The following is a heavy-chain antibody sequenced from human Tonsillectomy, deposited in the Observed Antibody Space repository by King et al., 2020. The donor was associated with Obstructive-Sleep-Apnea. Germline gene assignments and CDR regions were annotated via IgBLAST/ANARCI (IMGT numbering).Heavy chain of an antibody. V-gene: IGHV3-30*04. J-gene: IGHJ1*01. Sequence: VQLVESGGGVVQPGRSLRLSCAASGFTFIPYAMHWVRQAPGKGLEWVAVISYDGTIKFYADSVKGRFTISRDNSKNTLYRQMNILRAEDTAVYYCARDQMATISVDGVFQDWGQGTLVTVSS. CDR3: ARDQMATISVDGVFQD. D-gene: IGHD5-24*01. CDR1: GFTFIPYA. CDR2: ISYDGTIK.